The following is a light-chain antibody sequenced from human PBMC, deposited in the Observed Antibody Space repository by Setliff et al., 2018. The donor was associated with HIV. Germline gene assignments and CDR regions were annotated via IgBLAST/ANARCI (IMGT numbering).Light chain of an antibody. Sequence: QSVLTQPASVSGSPGQSITISCTGTSSDVGSYNLVSWYQQRPGNAPKLIMYEVTTWPSGISDRFSGSKSGNTASLTISGLQADDEADYYCCSYGSSDTFVFGTGTKVTV. CDR2: EVT. CDR3: CSYGSSDTFV. J-gene: IGLJ1*01. V-gene: IGLV2-23*02. CDR1: SSDVGSYNL.